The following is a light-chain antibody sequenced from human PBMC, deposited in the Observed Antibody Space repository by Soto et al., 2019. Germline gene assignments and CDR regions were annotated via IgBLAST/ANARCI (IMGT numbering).Light chain of an antibody. CDR1: QSISSY. CDR3: QQYETFSGT. J-gene: IGKJ1*01. CDR2: AAS. Sequence: DIQMTQSPSSLSASVGDRVTITCRASQSISSYLNWYQQKPGKAPKLLIYAASSLQSGVPSRFSGSGSGTKFTPTIASLHPDDFATYYCQQYETFSGTLGPGT. V-gene: IGKV1-39*01.